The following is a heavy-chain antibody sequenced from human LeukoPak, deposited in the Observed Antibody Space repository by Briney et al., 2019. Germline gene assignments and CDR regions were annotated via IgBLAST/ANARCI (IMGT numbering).Heavy chain of an antibody. Sequence: SVKVSCKASGGTFSSYAISWVRQAPGQGLEWMGGIIPIFGTANYAQKFQGRVTITADESTSTAYMELSSLRSEDTAVYYCARDSPLGVVTGYWGQGTLVTVSS. V-gene: IGHV1-69*13. CDR3: ARDSPLGVVTGY. D-gene: IGHD2-21*02. CDR1: GGTFSSYA. CDR2: IIPIFGTA. J-gene: IGHJ4*02.